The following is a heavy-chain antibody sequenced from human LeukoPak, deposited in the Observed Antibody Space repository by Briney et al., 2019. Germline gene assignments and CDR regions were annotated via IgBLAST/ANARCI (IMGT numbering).Heavy chain of an antibody. V-gene: IGHV3-48*04. CDR2: ISSSSSTI. Sequence: GGSLLLSCAASGFTFSSYSMNWVRQAPGKGLEWVSYISSSSSTIYYADSVKGRFTISRDNAKNSLYLQMNSLRAEDTAVYYCAREGRVRGITGKGIWAGLSTTTPTAPFDYWGQGTLVSVSS. J-gene: IGHJ4*02. D-gene: IGHD3-10*01. CDR1: GFTFSSYS. CDR3: AREGRVRGITGKGIWAGLSTTTPTAPFDY.